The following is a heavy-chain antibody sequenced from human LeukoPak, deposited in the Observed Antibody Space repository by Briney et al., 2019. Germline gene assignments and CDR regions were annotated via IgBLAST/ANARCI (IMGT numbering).Heavy chain of an antibody. CDR1: GESFSNYY. J-gene: IGHJ6*03. CDR2: INHSGST. D-gene: IGHD3-3*01. Sequence: SETLSLTCAVFGESFSNYYWSWIRQPPGKGLEWIGEINHSGSTNCNPSLESRVTISVDTSKNQFSLKLSSVTAADTAVYYCAGKYYDFWSGYRWHYYYYMDVWGKGTTVTVSS. V-gene: IGHV4-34*01. CDR3: AGKYYDFWSGYRWHYYYYMDV.